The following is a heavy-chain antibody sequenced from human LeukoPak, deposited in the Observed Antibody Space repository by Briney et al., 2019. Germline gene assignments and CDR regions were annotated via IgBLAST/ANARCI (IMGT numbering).Heavy chain of an antibody. V-gene: IGHV3-74*01. D-gene: IGHD5-12*01. CDR2: INSDGSRT. J-gene: IGHJ4*02. CDR3: ARDPGATIVDY. CDR1: GFTFSSYW. Sequence: PGGSLRLSCAASGFTFSSYWMHWVRQAPGKGLVWVSRINSDGSRTSYADSVKGRFTISRDNAKNTLYLQMNSLRAEDTAVYYCARDPGATIVDYWGQGTLVTVSS.